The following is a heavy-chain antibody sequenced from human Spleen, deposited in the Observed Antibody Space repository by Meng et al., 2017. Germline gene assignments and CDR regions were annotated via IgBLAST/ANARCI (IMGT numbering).Heavy chain of an antibody. V-gene: IGHV3-30*04. CDR3: ARASGSYYYFDY. D-gene: IGHD1-26*01. CDR2: ISYDGSNK. J-gene: IGHJ4*02. CDR1: GFSFRSYA. Sequence: QGQLVECGGGVFQPGRSLRLSCAASGFSFRSYAIHWVRQAPGKGLEWVAVISYDGSNKYYADSVKGRFTISRDNSKNTLYLQMNSLRAEDTAVYYCARASGSYYYFDYWGQGTLVTVSS.